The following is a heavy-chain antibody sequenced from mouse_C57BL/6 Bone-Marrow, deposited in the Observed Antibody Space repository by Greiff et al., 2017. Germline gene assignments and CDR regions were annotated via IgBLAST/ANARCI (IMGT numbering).Heavy chain of an antibody. D-gene: IGHD2-1*01. J-gene: IGHJ3*01. CDR3: AMRISYGNPFAY. CDR2: IHPSDSDT. CDR1: GYTFTSYW. V-gene: IGHV1-74*01. Sequence: QVQLKQPGAELVKPGASVKVSCKASGYTFTSYWMHWVKQRPGQGLEWIGRIHPSDSDTNYNQKFKGKATLTVDKSSSTAYMQLSSLTSEDSAVYYCAMRISYGNPFAYWGQGTLVTVSA.